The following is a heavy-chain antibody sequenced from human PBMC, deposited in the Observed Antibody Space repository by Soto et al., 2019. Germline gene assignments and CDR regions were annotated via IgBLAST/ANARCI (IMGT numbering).Heavy chain of an antibody. CDR1: GYSTSSGYY. D-gene: IGHD6-13*01. Sequence: SETLSLTCAVSGYSTSSGYYWGWIRQPPGKGLEWIGSIYHSGSTYYNPSLKSRVTISVDTSKNQFSLKLSSVTAADTAVYYCARESNRAGIERWNWFDTWGQGTLVTVSS. V-gene: IGHV4-38-2*02. J-gene: IGHJ5*02. CDR3: ARESNRAGIERWNWFDT. CDR2: IYHSGST.